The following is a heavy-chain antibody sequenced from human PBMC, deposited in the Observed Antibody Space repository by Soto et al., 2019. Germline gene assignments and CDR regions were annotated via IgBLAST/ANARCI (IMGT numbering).Heavy chain of an antibody. Sequence: GGSLRLSCAASGFSFSSYWMDWVRQAPGKGLEWVANINQDGSEKHYVASVKGRFTISRDNAKNSLYLQMSSLTAEDSALYYCSPSIDSWVQGALVTVSS. V-gene: IGHV3-7*01. CDR3: SPSIDS. J-gene: IGHJ4*02. CDR2: INQDGSEK. CDR1: GFSFSSYW.